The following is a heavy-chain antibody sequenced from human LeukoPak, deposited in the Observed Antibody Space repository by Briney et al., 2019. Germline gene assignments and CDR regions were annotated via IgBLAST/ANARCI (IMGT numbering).Heavy chain of an antibody. CDR3: AKDWATLPSRLSPFDS. Sequence: GASLRLSCAASGFTFSSYAMSWVRQAPGKGLEWVSTISVTGGGTVYADSVKGRFTISRDNSENMLLLQMNSLRADDTAVYYCAKDWATLPSRLSPFDSWGQGILVTVSS. D-gene: IGHD6-6*01. J-gene: IGHJ4*02. V-gene: IGHV3-23*01. CDR2: ISVTGGGT. CDR1: GFTFSSYA.